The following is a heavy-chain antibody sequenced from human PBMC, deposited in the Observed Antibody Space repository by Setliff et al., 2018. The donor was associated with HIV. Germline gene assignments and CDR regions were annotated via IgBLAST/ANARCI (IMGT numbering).Heavy chain of an antibody. J-gene: IGHJ3*02. Sequence: PGGSLRLSCAASGFTFSTYAMGWVRQAPGKGLEWVPTVGAVGAPTHYAESVKGRFTISEGNSRDTLYLQMSSLREEDTAVYYCAKVFAYGIDGFDIWGQGTMVTVSS. CDR2: VGAVGAPT. D-gene: IGHD3-16*01. V-gene: IGHV3-23*01. CDR1: GFTFSTYA. CDR3: AKVFAYGIDGFDI.